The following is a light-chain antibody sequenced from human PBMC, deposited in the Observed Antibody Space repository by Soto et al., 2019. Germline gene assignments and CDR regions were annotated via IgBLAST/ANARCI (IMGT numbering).Light chain of an antibody. CDR2: EVS. Sequence: QSALTQPASVSGSPGQSXTISCTGTSSDIGAYNSVSWYQQHPGKAPKLMIYEVSNRPSGVSNRFSASKSGNTASLTISGLQAEDEADYYCSSRTTSNPYVFGTGTKLTVL. CDR3: SSRTTSNPYV. CDR1: SSDIGAYNS. V-gene: IGLV2-14*01. J-gene: IGLJ1*01.